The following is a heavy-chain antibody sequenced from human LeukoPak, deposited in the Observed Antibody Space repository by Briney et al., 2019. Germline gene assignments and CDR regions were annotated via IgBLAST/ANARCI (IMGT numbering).Heavy chain of an antibody. CDR3: ARERNYGDYGNAFDV. Sequence: ASVKVSCKASGYTFTNYYIYWVRQAPGQGLEWMGWINPKRGVTTYAQKFQGRVTMTRDTSITTAYMELTRLRSDDTTIYYCARERNYGDYGNAFDVWGQGTKVTVSS. V-gene: IGHV1-2*02. D-gene: IGHD4-17*01. CDR2: INPKRGVT. CDR1: GYTFTNYY. J-gene: IGHJ3*01.